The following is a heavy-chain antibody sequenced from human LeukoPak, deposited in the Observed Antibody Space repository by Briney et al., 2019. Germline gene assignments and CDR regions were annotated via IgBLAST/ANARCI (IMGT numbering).Heavy chain of an antibody. CDR1: GYTFTGYY. CDR3: AMNPYEYYFDY. V-gene: IGHV1-2*02. Sequence: ASVKVSCKASGYTFTGYYIHWVRQAPGQGIEWMGWINPNSGDTNYAQKFQGRVTMTRDTSIRTAYMELSGLRSDDTAVYYCAMNPYEYYFDYWGQGTLVTVST. D-gene: IGHD5-12*01. J-gene: IGHJ4*02. CDR2: INPNSGDT.